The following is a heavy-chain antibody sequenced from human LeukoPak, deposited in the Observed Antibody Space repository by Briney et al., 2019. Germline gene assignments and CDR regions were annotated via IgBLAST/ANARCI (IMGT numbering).Heavy chain of an antibody. CDR3: ARVVGNCSSTSCYTYYFDY. CDR1: GGSISSYY. Sequence: PSETLSLTCTVSGGSISSYYWSWIRQPAGKGLEWIGRIYTSGSTNYNPSLKSRVTMSVDTSKNQFSLKLSSVTAADTAVYYCARVVGNCSSTSCYTYYFDYWGQGTLVTVSS. D-gene: IGHD2-2*02. CDR2: IYTSGST. V-gene: IGHV4-4*07. J-gene: IGHJ4*02.